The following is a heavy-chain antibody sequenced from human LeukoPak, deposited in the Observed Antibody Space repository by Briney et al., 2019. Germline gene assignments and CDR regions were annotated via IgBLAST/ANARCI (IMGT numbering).Heavy chain of an antibody. Sequence: GASVKVSCKASGYTFTGYYMHWVRQAPGQGLEWMGWINPNSGGTNSAQKFQGRVTMTSDTSISTAYMELSRLSSDDTAVYYCSVLGFGELFHYFDYWGQGTLVTVSS. J-gene: IGHJ4*02. V-gene: IGHV1-2*02. D-gene: IGHD3-10*01. CDR1: GYTFTGYY. CDR3: SVLGFGELFHYFDY. CDR2: INPNSGGT.